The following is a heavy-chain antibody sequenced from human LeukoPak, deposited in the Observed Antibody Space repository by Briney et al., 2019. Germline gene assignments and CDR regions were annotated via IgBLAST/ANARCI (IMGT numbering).Heavy chain of an antibody. CDR3: ASLVAGRAAGRYFDY. CDR1: GFTFSDYY. CDR2: ISSSGSTI. V-gene: IGHV3-11*04. Sequence: GGSLRLSCAASGFTFSDYYVSWIRQAPGKGLEWVSYISSSGSTIYYADSVKGRFTISRDNAKNSLYLQMNSLRAEDTAVYYCASLVAGRAAGRYFDYWGQGTLVTVSS. J-gene: IGHJ4*02. D-gene: IGHD6-13*01.